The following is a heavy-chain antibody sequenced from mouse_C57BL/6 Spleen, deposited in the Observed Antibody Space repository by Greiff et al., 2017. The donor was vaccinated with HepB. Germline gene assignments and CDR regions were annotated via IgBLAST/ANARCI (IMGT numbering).Heavy chain of an antibody. Sequence: EVKLVESGGDLVKPGGSLKLSCAASGFTFSSYGMSWVRQTPDKRLEWVATISSGGSYTYYPDSVKGRFTISRDNAKNTLYLQMSSLKSEDTAMYYCARQTVVATGYFDVWGTGTTVTVSS. J-gene: IGHJ1*03. CDR2: ISSGGSYT. D-gene: IGHD1-1*01. CDR1: GFTFSSYG. CDR3: ARQTVVATGYFDV. V-gene: IGHV5-6*01.